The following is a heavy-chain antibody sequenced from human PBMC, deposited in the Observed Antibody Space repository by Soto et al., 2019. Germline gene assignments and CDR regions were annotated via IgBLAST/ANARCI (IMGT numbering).Heavy chain of an antibody. Sequence: QVQLVESGGGVVQPGRSLRISCAATGFSFNFDAMYWVRQAPGKGLEWVAMISNDGSSENYADSVRGRFIISRDNSKKTLFLQMNSLRPEVTATYYCVRDSGANYGSFWYFDLWGRGTLVTVSS. CDR1: GFSFNFDA. J-gene: IGHJ2*01. V-gene: IGHV3-30-3*01. CDR2: ISNDGSSE. CDR3: VRDSGANYGSFWYFDL. D-gene: IGHD1-26*01.